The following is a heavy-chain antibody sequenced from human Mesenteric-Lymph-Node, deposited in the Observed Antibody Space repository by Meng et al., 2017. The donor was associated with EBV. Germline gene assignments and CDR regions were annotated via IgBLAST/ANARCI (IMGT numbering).Heavy chain of an antibody. CDR1: GDSVSSNSVG. CDR3: ARAVAGKGTYDS. J-gene: IGHJ4*02. CDR2: TYYRSKWYN. Sequence: QVHLQQSGPGLVKPPHTLSLTCAISGDSVSSNSVGWAWIRQSPSRGLEWLGRTYYRSKWYNDYALSVESRITMNPDTSKNQFSLQLNSVTPDDTALYYCARAVAGKGTYDSWGQGTLVTVSS. D-gene: IGHD6-19*01. V-gene: IGHV6-1*01.